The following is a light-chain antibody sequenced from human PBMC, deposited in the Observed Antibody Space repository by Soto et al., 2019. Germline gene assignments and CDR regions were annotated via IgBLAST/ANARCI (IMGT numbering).Light chain of an antibody. CDR3: CSYAGSYTSGV. CDR1: SSDVGGYNF. J-gene: IGLJ1*01. Sequence: QSALTQPRSVSGSPGQSVTISCTGASSDVGGYNFVSWYQQHPGKAPILMIYDVTKRPSGVPDRFSGSKSGNTASLTISGLQAEGEADYYCCSYAGSYTSGVFGTGTKVTVL. CDR2: DVT. V-gene: IGLV2-11*01.